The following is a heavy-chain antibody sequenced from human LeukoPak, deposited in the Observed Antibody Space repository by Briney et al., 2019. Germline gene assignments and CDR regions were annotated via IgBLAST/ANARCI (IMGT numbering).Heavy chain of an antibody. CDR3: ARLISRRGNWFDP. D-gene: IGHD2-15*01. V-gene: IGHV5-51*01. CDR1: GYSFTSYW. CDR2: IYAGDSDT. Sequence: GESLKISCKGSGYSFTSYWIAWVRQMPGKGLEGMGIIYAGDSDTRYSPSFQGQVNISADKSISTAYLQWSSLKASDTAMYYCARLISRRGNWFDPWGQGTLVTVSS. J-gene: IGHJ5*02.